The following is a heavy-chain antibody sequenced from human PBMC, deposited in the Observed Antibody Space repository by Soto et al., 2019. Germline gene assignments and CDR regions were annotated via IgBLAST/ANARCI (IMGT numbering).Heavy chain of an antibody. CDR1: GYTFTSYG. CDR3: VRQYDSLGGYFDY. V-gene: IGHV1-3*01. Sequence: ASVKVSCTASGYTFTSYGIHWVRQAPGQRLEWMGWINAANGDTKYSPKFQGRVTITRDSAKTSLYLQLSSLRAEDTAIYYCVRQYDSLGGYFDYWGQGTLVTVSS. D-gene: IGHD3-16*01. J-gene: IGHJ4*02. CDR2: INAANGDT.